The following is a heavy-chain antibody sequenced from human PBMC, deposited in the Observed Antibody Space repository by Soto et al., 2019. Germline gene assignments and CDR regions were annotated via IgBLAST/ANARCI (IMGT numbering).Heavy chain of an antibody. CDR2: ISSSSSYI. J-gene: IGHJ6*02. V-gene: IGHV3-21*01. Sequence: GGSLRLSCAACGVTFRSYSMNWVRQAPGKGLEGVPSISSSSSYIYYADSVKGRFTISRDNAKNSLYLQMNSLRAEDTAVYYCARMNSYGSGSYIYYYYYYGMDVWGQGTTVTVSS. CDR3: ARMNSYGSGSYIYYYYYYGMDV. CDR1: GVTFRSYS. D-gene: IGHD3-10*01.